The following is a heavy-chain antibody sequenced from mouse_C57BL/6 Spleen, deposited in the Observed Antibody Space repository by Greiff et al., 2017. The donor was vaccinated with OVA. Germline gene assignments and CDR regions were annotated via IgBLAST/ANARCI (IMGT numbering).Heavy chain of an antibody. CDR3: ARNGYYFDY. CDR1: GYTFTSYW. J-gene: IGHJ2*01. D-gene: IGHD2-2*01. V-gene: IGHV1-50*01. CDR2: IDPSDSYT. Sequence: QVQLKQPGAELVKPGASVKLSCKASGYTFTSYWMQWVKQRPGQGLEWIGEIDPSDSYTNYNQKFKGKATLTVDTSSSTAYMQLSSLTSEDSAVYYCARNGYYFDYWGQGTTLTVSS.